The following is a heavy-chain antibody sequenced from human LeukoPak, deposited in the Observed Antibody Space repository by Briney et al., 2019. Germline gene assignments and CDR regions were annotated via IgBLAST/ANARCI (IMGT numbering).Heavy chain of an antibody. D-gene: IGHD3-22*01. Sequence: GGSLRLSCAASGFTLSSFEINWVRQAPGKGLEWISYISSSGSTIYSADSVRGRFSISRDNAKNSLYLQMNSLRAEDTAVYYCARGSGYLANWGQGTLVTVSS. CDR3: ARGSGYLAN. V-gene: IGHV3-48*03. J-gene: IGHJ4*02. CDR2: ISSSGSTI. CDR1: GFTLSSFE.